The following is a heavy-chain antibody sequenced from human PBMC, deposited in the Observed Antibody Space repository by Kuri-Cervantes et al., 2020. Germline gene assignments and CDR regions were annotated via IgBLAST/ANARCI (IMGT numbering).Heavy chain of an antibody. D-gene: IGHD5-18*01. CDR1: GGSFRDYL. CDR3: ARGQRVPRGYSYGTRPYYYYGMDV. Sequence: SQTLSLTCAVYGGSFRDYLWSWVRQSPGEGLEWIGEINHSGGTNYNPSLKSRVTISVDTSKNQFSLKLSSVTAADTAVYYCARGQRVPRGYSYGTRPYYYYGMDVWGQGTTVTVSS. V-gene: IGHV4-34*01. J-gene: IGHJ6*02. CDR2: INHSGGT.